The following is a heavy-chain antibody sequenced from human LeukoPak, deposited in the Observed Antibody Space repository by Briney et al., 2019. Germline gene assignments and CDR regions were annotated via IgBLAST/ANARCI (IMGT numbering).Heavy chain of an antibody. CDR1: GGSISNSNYY. Sequence: SETLSLTCIVSGGSISNSNYYWGWIRQPPGRGLEWIGSIFYDGSSDYNPSLKSRVTISVDTSKNKFSLKVNSVTAADTAVYFCARYYGSGRDGDYWGQGTLVTVTS. CDR3: ARYYGSGRDGDY. CDR2: IFYDGSS. J-gene: IGHJ4*02. V-gene: IGHV4-39*01. D-gene: IGHD3-10*01.